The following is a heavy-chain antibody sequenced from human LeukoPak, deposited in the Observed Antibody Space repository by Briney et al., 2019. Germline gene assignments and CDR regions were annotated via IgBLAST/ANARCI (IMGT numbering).Heavy chain of an antibody. D-gene: IGHD2-21*02. CDR2: TYHSGTA. J-gene: IGHJ6*03. V-gene: IGHV4-38-2*01. CDR3: AKLKNDFSHYYYYYMDV. CDR1: GYSISSGHY. Sequence: PSETLSLTCAVSGYSISSGHYLGWIRQPPGKGLEWIGSTYHSGTAYYNPSLKSRVTISVDTSKNQFSLNLSSVTAADTAVYYCAKLKNDFSHYYYYYMDVWGKGTTVTVSS.